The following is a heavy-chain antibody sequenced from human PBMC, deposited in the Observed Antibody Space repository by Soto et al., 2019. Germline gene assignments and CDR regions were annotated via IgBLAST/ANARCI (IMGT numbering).Heavy chain of an antibody. CDR3: ARGEVVRGGASIAARHYYYYYGMDV. Sequence: XGTLALTCAVYGGSFSGYYWSGIRQPAGKGLEWIGEINHSGSTNYNPSLKSRVTISVDTSKNQFSLKLSSVTAADTAVYYCARGEVVRGGASIAARHYYYYYGMDVWGQGTTVTVSS. D-gene: IGHD6-6*01. CDR1: GGSFSGYY. J-gene: IGHJ6*02. CDR2: INHSGST. V-gene: IGHV4-34*01.